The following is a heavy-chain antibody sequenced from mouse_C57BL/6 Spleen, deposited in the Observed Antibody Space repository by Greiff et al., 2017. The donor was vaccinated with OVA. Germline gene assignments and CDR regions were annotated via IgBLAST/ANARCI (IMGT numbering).Heavy chain of an antibody. CDR3: TRGAYGSSWFAY. Sequence: EVQLVESGEGLVKPGGSLKLSCAASGFTFSSYAMSWVRQTPEKRLEWVAYISSGGDYIYYADTVKGRFTISRDNARNTLYLQMSSLKSEDTAMYYCTRGAYGSSWFAYWGQGTLVTVSA. D-gene: IGHD1-1*01. CDR2: ISSGGDYI. J-gene: IGHJ3*01. CDR1: GFTFSSYA. V-gene: IGHV5-9-1*02.